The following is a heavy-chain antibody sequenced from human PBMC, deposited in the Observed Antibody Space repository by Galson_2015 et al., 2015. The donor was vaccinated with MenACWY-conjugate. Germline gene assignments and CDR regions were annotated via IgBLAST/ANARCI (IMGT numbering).Heavy chain of an antibody. CDR3: AKSRGASFYFDS. CDR1: GLIFNTYW. Sequence: SLRLSCAASGLIFNTYWMHWVRQAPGKGLVWVSRINPGGSSTTYADSVKDRFTISRDNAKNTLYLQMSSLRPEDTAVFYCAKSRGASFYFDSWGQGTLVTVSS. J-gene: IGHJ4*02. D-gene: IGHD1-26*01. V-gene: IGHV3-74*01. CDR2: INPGGSST.